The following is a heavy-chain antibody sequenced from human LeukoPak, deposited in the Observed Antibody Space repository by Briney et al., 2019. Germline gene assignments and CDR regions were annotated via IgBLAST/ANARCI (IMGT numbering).Heavy chain of an antibody. CDR2: IKEDGSEK. V-gene: IGHV3-7*02. D-gene: IGHD6-13*01. CDR1: GFTFRSYA. J-gene: IGHJ4*02. Sequence: GGSLRLSCAASGFTFRSYAMSWVRQAPGKGLEWVANIKEDGSEKYYVDSVKGRFTISRDNAKNSLYLQMNSLRAEDTAVYYCARTIRGYGGQGTLVTVSS. CDR3: ARTIRGY.